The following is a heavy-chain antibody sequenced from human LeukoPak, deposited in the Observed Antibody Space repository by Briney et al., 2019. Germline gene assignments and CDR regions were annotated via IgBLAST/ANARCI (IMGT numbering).Heavy chain of an antibody. Sequence: GASVKVSCKASRDTFSSYAIYWVRQAPGQRLEWMAWIIAANGKTKYSRRFQGRVSITTDTSARTAYMELRSLGSEDTAIYYCARSKDFPFFDAWGQGTLVTVFS. CDR3: ARSKDFPFFDA. CDR1: RDTFSSYA. V-gene: IGHV1-3*01. D-gene: IGHD5/OR15-5a*01. J-gene: IGHJ4*02. CDR2: IIAANGKT.